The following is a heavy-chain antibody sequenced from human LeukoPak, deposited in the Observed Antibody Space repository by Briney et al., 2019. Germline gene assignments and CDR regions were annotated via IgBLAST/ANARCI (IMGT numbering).Heavy chain of an antibody. CDR3: ARTAARRFDY. Sequence: LEWMGIINPTGGSTTYAQKFQGRVTMTRDTSTSTVYMELSSLRSDDTAVYYCARTAARRFDYWGQGTLVTVSS. V-gene: IGHV1-46*01. CDR2: INPTGGST. D-gene: IGHD6-6*01. J-gene: IGHJ4*02.